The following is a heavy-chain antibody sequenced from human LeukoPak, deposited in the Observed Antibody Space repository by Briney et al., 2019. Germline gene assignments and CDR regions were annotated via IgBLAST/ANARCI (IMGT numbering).Heavy chain of an antibody. J-gene: IGHJ3*02. V-gene: IGHV4-59*01. CDR1: GGSISSYY. CDR2: MYYSGST. CDR3: ARGDAFDI. Sequence: SETLSLTCTVSGGSISSYYWSWIRQPPGKGLEWIGYMYYSGSTNYNPSLKSRVTISVDTSKNQFSLKLSSVTAADTAVYYCARGDAFDIWGQGTMVTVSS.